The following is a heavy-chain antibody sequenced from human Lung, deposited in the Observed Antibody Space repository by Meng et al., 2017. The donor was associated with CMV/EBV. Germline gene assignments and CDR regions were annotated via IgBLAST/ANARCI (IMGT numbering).Heavy chain of an antibody. D-gene: IGHD3-10*01. V-gene: IGHV3-23*01. Sequence: GESXKISCAASGFSFSSYAMTWVRQAPGTGLEWVSSISGVDGSTYYTDSGKGRFTISRDNSKNMVYLEMSSLNVADTAIYYCAKDFHRSGSYYVVDIWGQGTMVTVSS. J-gene: IGHJ3*02. CDR3: AKDFHRSGSYYVVDI. CDR1: GFSFSSYA. CDR2: ISGVDGST.